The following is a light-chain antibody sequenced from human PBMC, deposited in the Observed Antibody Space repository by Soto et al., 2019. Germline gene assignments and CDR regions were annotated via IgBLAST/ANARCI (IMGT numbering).Light chain of an antibody. J-gene: IGLJ1*01. V-gene: IGLV2-14*01. CDR2: EVS. Sequence: LTQPASVSGSPGQSITISCTGTSSDVGGYNYVSWYQQHPGKAPKLMIYEVSDRPSGVSNRFSGSKSGNTASLTISGLQAEDEADYYCSSYTSSSTLVFGTGTKVTVL. CDR3: SSYTSSSTLV. CDR1: SSDVGGYNY.